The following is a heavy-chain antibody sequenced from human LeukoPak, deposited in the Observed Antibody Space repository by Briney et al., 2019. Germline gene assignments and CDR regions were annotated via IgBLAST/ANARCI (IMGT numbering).Heavy chain of an antibody. CDR3: ARRGLCSGGSCYGLSDY. CDR1: GYNFTNYW. D-gene: IGHD2-15*01. V-gene: IGHV5-51*01. CDR2: IYPGDSDT. Sequence: GESLKISCRGSGYNFTNYWIVWVRQMPGKGLEWLGIIYPGDSDTRYSPSFQGQVTISADKSIGTAYPQWSSLKASDTAMYYCARRGLCSGGSCYGLSDYCGQGTLVTVSS. J-gene: IGHJ4*02.